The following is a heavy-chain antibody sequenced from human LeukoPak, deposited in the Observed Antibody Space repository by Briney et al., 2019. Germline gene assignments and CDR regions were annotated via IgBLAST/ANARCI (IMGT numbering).Heavy chain of an antibody. CDR1: GDRVSGNSAA. Sequence: SQTLSLTCVISGDRVSGNSAAWNWIRQSRSRGLEGLGRTYYRAKWHNDYALSMKNRITINPDTSNNHFSLLLNSVAPEDTSVYYCVREAEYFEYWGQGTLVTVSS. D-gene: IGHD1-14*01. CDR2: TYYRAKWHN. V-gene: IGHV6-1*01. CDR3: VREAEYFEY. J-gene: IGHJ4*02.